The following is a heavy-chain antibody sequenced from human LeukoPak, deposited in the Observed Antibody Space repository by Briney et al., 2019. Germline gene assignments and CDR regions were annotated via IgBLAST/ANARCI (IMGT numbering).Heavy chain of an antibody. CDR1: GDSISSRSYF. J-gene: IGHJ5*02. V-gene: IGHV4-39*01. D-gene: IGHD3-16*01. Sequence: PSETLSLSCTVSGDSISSRSYFWDWIRQSPGKGLEWIGSMYYSGSTYYSPSLKSRVTMSIDTAENQFSLKLTSVTAADTAVYYCARHYAPWGQGTLVTVSS. CDR2: MYYSGST. CDR3: ARHYAP.